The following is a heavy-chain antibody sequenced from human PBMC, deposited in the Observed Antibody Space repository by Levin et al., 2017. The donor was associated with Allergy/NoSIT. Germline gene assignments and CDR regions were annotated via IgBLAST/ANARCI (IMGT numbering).Heavy chain of an antibody. J-gene: IGHJ3*02. Sequence: GGSLRLSCVASGFTFSRYGMHWVRQAPGKGLEWVTFISYDGSNRHYVDSVKGRFTISRDNPKNTVYLQMNSLRAEDTAIYYCARVATMLIMMDGFDIWGQGTMVSVSS. CDR3: ARVATMLIMMDGFDI. CDR2: ISYDGSNR. V-gene: IGHV3-33*05. CDR1: GFTFSRYG. D-gene: IGHD3-10*02.